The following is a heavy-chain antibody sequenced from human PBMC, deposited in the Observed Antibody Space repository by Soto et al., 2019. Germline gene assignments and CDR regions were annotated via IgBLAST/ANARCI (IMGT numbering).Heavy chain of an antibody. V-gene: IGHV4-34*01. CDR3: ARGIAARPDESGYSGYGGVLSFYY. CDR2: INHSGST. D-gene: IGHD5-12*01. Sequence: SETLSLTCAVYGGSFSGYYWSWIRQPPGKGLEWIGEINHSGSTNYNPSLKSRVTISVDTSKNQFSLKLSSVTAADTAVYYCARGIAARPDESGYSGYGGVLSFYYWGQGTLVTVSS. J-gene: IGHJ4*02. CDR1: GGSFSGYY.